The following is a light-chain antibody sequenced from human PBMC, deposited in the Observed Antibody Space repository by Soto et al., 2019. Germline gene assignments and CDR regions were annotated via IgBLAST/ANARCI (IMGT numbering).Light chain of an antibody. J-gene: IGKJ2*01. CDR3: KQYGGCPPHT. Sequence: EIVLTQSPGTLSLSPGERATLSCRASQSVSSSYLAWYQQKPGQAPRLLIYGASSRATGIPDRFSGSGSGTDVTLTLSRLEPQDVAVYYCKQYGGCPPHTFGQGTKLEIK. CDR1: QSVSSSY. CDR2: GAS. V-gene: IGKV3-20*01.